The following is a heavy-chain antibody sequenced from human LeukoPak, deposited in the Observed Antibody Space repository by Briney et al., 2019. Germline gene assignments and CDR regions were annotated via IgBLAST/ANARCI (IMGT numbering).Heavy chain of an antibody. V-gene: IGHV3-23*01. CDR3: ARDIAARPPYYYGMDV. CDR2: ISGSGGST. D-gene: IGHD6-6*01. Sequence: PGGSLRLSCAASGFTFSSYAMSWVRQAPGKGLEWVSAISGSGGSTYYADSVKGRFTISRDNSKNTLYLQMNSLRAEDTAVYYCARDIAARPPYYYGMDVWGQGTTVTVSS. J-gene: IGHJ6*02. CDR1: GFTFSSYA.